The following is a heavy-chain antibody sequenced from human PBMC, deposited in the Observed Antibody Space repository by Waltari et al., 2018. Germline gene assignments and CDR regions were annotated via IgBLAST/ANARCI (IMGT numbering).Heavy chain of an antibody. D-gene: IGHD2-15*01. CDR1: GGTFSSYA. Sequence: QVQLVQSGAEVKKPGSSVKVSCKASGGTFSSYAIRWVRQAPGQGLEWMGGIIPSFGTANYAQKFQGRVTITADKSTSTAYMELSSLRSEDTAVYYCARALDCSGGSCYRVSGMDVWGQGTTVTVSS. CDR3: ARALDCSGGSCYRVSGMDV. CDR2: IIPSFGTA. V-gene: IGHV1-69*14. J-gene: IGHJ6*02.